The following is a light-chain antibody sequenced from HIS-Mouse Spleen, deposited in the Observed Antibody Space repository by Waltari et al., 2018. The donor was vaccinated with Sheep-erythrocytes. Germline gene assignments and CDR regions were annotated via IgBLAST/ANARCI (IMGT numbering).Light chain of an antibody. CDR3: CSYAGSSTPWV. J-gene: IGLJ3*02. CDR2: EGS. Sequence: QSALTQPASVSGSPGQSITISCTGTSSAVGSYNLVSWYQQHPGKAPTPMIYEGSKRPSGVSNRFSGSKSGKTASLTISGLQAEDEADYYCCSYAGSSTPWVFGGGTKLTVL. CDR1: SSAVGSYNL. V-gene: IGLV2-23*01.